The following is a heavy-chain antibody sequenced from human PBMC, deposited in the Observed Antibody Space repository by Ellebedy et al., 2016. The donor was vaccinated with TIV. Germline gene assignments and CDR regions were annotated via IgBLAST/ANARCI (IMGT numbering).Heavy chain of an antibody. J-gene: IGHJ6*02. CDR3: ARQGWNSFRFNYYYYGMDV. CDR2: INYSGST. V-gene: IGHV4-39*01. CDR1: GGSISSSSYY. Sequence: MPSETLSLTCTVPGGSISSSSYYWGWIRQPPGKGLEWIGSINYSGSTYYNPSLKSRVTISVNTSKNQFSLKLSSVTAAETAVYYCARQGWNSFRFNYYYYGMDVWGQGTTVTVSS. D-gene: IGHD1-7*01.